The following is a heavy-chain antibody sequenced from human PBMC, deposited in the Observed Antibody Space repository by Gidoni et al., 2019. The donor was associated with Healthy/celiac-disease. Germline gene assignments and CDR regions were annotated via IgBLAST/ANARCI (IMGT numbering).Heavy chain of an antibody. J-gene: IGHJ6*02. CDR1: GFTFSKAW. CDR2: IKSKTDGWTT. CDR3: TTDRAYYDFWSGYYLGMDV. D-gene: IGHD3-3*01. Sequence: EVQRVESGGGLVQPIGSLILSCAASGFTFSKAWMRWVRQAPGKGLEWGGRIKSKTDGWTTDYAAPVKGRFTISRDDSKNTLYLKMNSLKTEDTAVYYCTTDRAYYDFWSGYYLGMDVWGQGTTVTVSS. V-gene: IGHV3-15*01.